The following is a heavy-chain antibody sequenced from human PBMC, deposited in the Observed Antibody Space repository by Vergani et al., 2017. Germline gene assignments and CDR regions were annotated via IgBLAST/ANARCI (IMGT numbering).Heavy chain of an antibody. CDR2: ISYDGTQK. V-gene: IGHV3-30*03. J-gene: IGHJ1*01. CDR1: GFTSSYYG. D-gene: IGHD1-1*01. CDR3: ATESCGTPGCQIGYFRE. Sequence: QVHLVESGGGVVQPGRSLRLSCVVSGFTSSYYGMHWVRQAPGKGLEWVAVISYDGTQKYYADSVKGRFTISRDNSKSTLYLQMNSLRTEDTAVYYCATESCGTPGCQIGYFREWGQGTLVTVSS.